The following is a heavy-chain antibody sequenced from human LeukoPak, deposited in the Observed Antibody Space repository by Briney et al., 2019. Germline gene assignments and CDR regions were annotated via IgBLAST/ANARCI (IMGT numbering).Heavy chain of an antibody. J-gene: IGHJ5*02. Sequence: ASVTVSCKASGYTFSGYYMNWVRQAPGQGLEWMGWINPNSGGTNYAQRFQGKVTMTRDTSITTAYMELSRLRSDDTAVYYCARAFSGVWFGEWTNWFDPWGQGTLVTVSS. V-gene: IGHV1-2*02. CDR2: INPNSGGT. CDR3: ARAFSGVWFGEWTNWFDP. CDR1: GYTFSGYY. D-gene: IGHD3-10*01.